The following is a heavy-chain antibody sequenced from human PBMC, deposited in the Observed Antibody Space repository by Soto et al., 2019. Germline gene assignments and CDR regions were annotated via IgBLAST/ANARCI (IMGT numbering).Heavy chain of an antibody. CDR2: ISYDGSNK. CDR3: AKEGGGYYDILTAPYP. V-gene: IGHV3-30*18. J-gene: IGHJ5*02. D-gene: IGHD3-9*01. CDR1: GFTFSDHG. Sequence: PGGSLRLSCAASGFTFSDHGIHWVRQAPGKGLEWVAVISYDGSNKYYADSVKGRFTISRDNSKNTLYLQMNSLRAEDTAVYYCAKEGGGYYDILTAPYPRGQGTRVTVSS.